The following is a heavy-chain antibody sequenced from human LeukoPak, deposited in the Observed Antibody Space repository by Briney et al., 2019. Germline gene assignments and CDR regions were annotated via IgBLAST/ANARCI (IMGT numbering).Heavy chain of an antibody. CDR1: GFTFSGSA. CDR3: TTAGFSGMDAFDI. CDR2: IRSKANSYAT. J-gene: IGHJ3*02. D-gene: IGHD3-10*01. Sequence: GGSLRLSCAASGFTFSGSAMHWVRQASGKGLEWVGRIRSKANSYATAYAASVKGRFTISRDDSKNTAYLQMNSLKTEDTAVYYCTTAGFSGMDAFDIWGQGTMVTVSS. V-gene: IGHV3-73*01.